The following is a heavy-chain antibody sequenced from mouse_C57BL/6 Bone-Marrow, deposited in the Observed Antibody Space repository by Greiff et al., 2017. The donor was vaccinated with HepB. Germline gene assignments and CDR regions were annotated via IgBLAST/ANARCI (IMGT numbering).Heavy chain of an antibody. CDR1: GYTFTSYW. J-gene: IGHJ2*01. D-gene: IGHD1-1*01. Sequence: VQLQQPGAELVMPGASVKLSCKASGYTFTSYWMHWVKQRPGQGLEWIGEIDPSDSYTNYNQKFKGKSTLTVDKSSSTAYMQLSSLTSEDSAVYYCARRREDTTVDYWGQGTTLTVSS. V-gene: IGHV1-69*01. CDR3: ARRREDTTVDY. CDR2: IDPSDSYT.